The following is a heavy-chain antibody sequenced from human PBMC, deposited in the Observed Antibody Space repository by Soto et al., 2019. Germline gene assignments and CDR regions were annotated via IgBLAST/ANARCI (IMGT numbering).Heavy chain of an antibody. Sequence: GGSLRLSCAASGFTFDDYGMSWVRQAPGKGLEWVSGINWNGGSTGYADSVKGRFTISRDNAKNSLYLQMNSLRAEDTALYHCARDLYYYGSGSYVMDVWGKGTTVTVSS. CDR1: GFTFDDYG. J-gene: IGHJ6*04. CDR2: INWNGGST. V-gene: IGHV3-20*01. D-gene: IGHD3-10*01. CDR3: ARDLYYYGSGSYVMDV.